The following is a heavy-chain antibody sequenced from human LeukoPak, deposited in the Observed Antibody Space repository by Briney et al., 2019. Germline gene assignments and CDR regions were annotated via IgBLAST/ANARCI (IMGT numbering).Heavy chain of an antibody. CDR3: ASYYDSSGYTDNFDY. CDR1: GGSINSGDYY. V-gene: IGHV4-30-4*01. D-gene: IGHD3-22*01. J-gene: IGHJ4*02. CDR2: IYYSGRT. Sequence: SETLSLTCTVSGGSINSGDYYWSWIRQPPGKGLEWIGYIYYSGRTYYNPSVKSRVTISVDTSKNQFSLKMSSVTAEDTAVYYCASYYDSSGYTDNFDYWGQGTLVTVSS.